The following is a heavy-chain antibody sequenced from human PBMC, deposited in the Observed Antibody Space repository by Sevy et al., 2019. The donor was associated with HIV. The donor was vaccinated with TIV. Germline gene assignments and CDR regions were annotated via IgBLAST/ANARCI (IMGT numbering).Heavy chain of an antibody. Sequence: GGSLRLSCAASVFTFSDYYMSWIRQAPGKGLEWVSYISSSSSYTNYADSVKGRFTISRDNAKNSLYLQMNSLRAEDTAVYYCARSFGSGYYYYYYGMDVWGQGTTVTVSS. D-gene: IGHD3-16*01. CDR2: ISSSSSYT. CDR3: ARSFGSGYYYYYYGMDV. J-gene: IGHJ6*02. V-gene: IGHV3-11*06. CDR1: VFTFSDYY.